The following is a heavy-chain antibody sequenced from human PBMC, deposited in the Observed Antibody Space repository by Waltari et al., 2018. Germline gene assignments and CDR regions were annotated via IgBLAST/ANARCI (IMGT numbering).Heavy chain of an antibody. CDR3: ARWFGELLYAFDI. J-gene: IGHJ3*02. Sequence: QVQLVQSGAEVKKPGSSVKVSCKASGGTFSSYPISWVRQAPGQGLEWMGRIIPILGIANYAQKFQGRVTITADKSTSTAYMELSSLRSEDTAVYYCARWFGELLYAFDIWGQGTMVTVSS. CDR2: IIPILGIA. D-gene: IGHD3-10*01. CDR1: GGTFSSYP. V-gene: IGHV1-69*02.